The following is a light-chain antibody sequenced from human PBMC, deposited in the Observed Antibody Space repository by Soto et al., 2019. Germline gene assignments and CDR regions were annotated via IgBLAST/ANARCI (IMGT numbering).Light chain of an antibody. CDR1: QSLVYSDGNTY. CDR3: MQGTHWLYT. CDR2: KVS. Sequence: DVVMTQSPLSLPVTLGQPASISCRSSQSLVYSDGNTYLNWFQQRPGQSPRRLIYKVSNRDSGVPDRFSGSGSGPDFTLKISSVEAEDVGVYYCMQGTHWLYTFGQGTKLEIK. V-gene: IGKV2-30*01. J-gene: IGKJ2*01.